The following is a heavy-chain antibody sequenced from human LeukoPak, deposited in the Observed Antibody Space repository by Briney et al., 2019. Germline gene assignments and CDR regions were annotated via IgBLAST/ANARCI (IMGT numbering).Heavy chain of an antibody. D-gene: IGHD3-22*01. Sequence: PGGSLRLSCAASGFTFSSYSMNWVRQAPGKGLEWVSSISSSSSYIYYADSVKGRFTISRDNSKSTLYLQMNSLRAEDTAVYYCARDHYDSSGYLFDYWGQGTLVSVSS. CDR3: ARDHYDSSGYLFDY. CDR1: GFTFSSYS. CDR2: ISSSSSYI. J-gene: IGHJ4*02. V-gene: IGHV3-21*01.